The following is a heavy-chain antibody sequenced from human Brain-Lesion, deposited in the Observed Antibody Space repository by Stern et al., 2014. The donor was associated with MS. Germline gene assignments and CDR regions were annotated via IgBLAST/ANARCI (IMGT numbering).Heavy chain of an antibody. D-gene: IGHD6-13*01. CDR2: SDHSGST. CDR3: ARFPASRPHVFDS. V-gene: IGHV4-4*02. Sequence: VQLVESGPGLVKPSGTLSLTCAVSGGSISSSNWWSWVRQSPGKGLEWIGESDHSGSTIYNPSLKSRVTVSEAKSKNRFSLNLRSVTAADTAVYFCARFPASRPHVFDSWGQGTLVTVSS. CDR1: GGSISSSNW. J-gene: IGHJ4*02.